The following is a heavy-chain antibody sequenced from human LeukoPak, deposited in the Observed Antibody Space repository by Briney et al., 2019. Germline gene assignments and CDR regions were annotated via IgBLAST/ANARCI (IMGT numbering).Heavy chain of an antibody. J-gene: IGHJ3*02. D-gene: IGHD2-2*01. Sequence: GGSLRLSCAASGFTFSSYEMNWVRQAPGKGLEWVSYISSSGSTIYYADSVKGRFTISRDNAKNSLYLQMNSLRAEDTAVYYCAKDGVVPAAIDDAFDIWGQGTMVTVSS. CDR3: AKDGVVPAAIDDAFDI. CDR1: GFTFSSYE. V-gene: IGHV3-48*03. CDR2: ISSSGSTI.